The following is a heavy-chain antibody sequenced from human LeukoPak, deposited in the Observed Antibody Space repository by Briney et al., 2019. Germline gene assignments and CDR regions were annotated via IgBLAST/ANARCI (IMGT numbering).Heavy chain of an antibody. D-gene: IGHD2-15*01. CDR1: GFTFSSYS. V-gene: IGHV3-21*01. CDR3: ARAHDIVVVVADFDY. Sequence: GGSLRLSCAASGFTFSSYSMNWVRQAPGKGLDWVSSISSSSSYIYYADSVKGRFTISRDNAKNSLYLQMNSLRAEDTAVYYCARAHDIVVVVADFDYWGQGTLVTVSS. J-gene: IGHJ4*02. CDR2: ISSSSSYI.